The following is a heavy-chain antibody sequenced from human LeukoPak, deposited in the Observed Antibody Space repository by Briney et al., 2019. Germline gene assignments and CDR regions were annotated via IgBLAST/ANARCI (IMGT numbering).Heavy chain of an antibody. CDR1: GASVSSGDYH. D-gene: IGHD3-9*01. J-gene: IGHJ4*02. V-gene: IGHV4-61*08. CDR2: HNQNP. CDR3: VTYFVNGGGRGH. Sequence: KSSETLSLTCTVSGASVSSGDYHWSWVRQAPGKGLEWIGHNQNPSYNASLKSRVVISIHTSRNQFSLTLNTVTAADTATYFCVTYFVNGGGRGHWGPGALVTVSS.